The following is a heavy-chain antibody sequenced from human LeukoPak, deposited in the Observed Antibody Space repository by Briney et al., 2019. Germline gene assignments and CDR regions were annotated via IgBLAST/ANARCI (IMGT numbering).Heavy chain of an antibody. Sequence: GGSLRLSCAASGFIVNTNYMTWVRQAPGRGLEWVSFIYADGNTYYADSVKGRFTISRDISKNAVYLQMNSLRAGDTAVYYCARVGGVYGYRRFDSWGQGTLVAVSS. CDR2: IYADGNT. J-gene: IGHJ4*02. CDR1: GFIVNTNY. D-gene: IGHD5/OR15-5a*01. CDR3: ARVGGVYGYRRFDS. V-gene: IGHV3-53*01.